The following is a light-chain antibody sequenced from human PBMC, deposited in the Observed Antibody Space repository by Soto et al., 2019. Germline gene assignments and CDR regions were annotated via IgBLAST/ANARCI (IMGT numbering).Light chain of an antibody. CDR1: QSVSSSY. Sequence: EIVLTQSPGTLSLSPVEIAILSFMASQSVSSSYLAWYQQKPGQAPRLLIYGASSRATGIPARFSGSGSGTDFTLTISSLEPEDFAVYYCQQRSNWPPITFGQGTRLEIK. V-gene: IGKV3D-20*02. J-gene: IGKJ5*01. CDR3: QQRSNWPPIT. CDR2: GAS.